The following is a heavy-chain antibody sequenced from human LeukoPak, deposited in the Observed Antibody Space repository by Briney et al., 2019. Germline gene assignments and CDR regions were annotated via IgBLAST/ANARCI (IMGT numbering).Heavy chain of an antibody. CDR3: ARGGHYYDY. V-gene: IGHV4-59*01. CDR2: IYYSGST. CDR1: GGSISSYY. J-gene: IGHJ4*02. Sequence: SETLSLTCTVSGGSISSYYWSWIRQPPGKGLEWIGYIYYSGSTNYNPSPKSRVTISVDTSKNQFSLKLSPVTAADTAVYYCARGGHYYDYWGQGTLVTVSS.